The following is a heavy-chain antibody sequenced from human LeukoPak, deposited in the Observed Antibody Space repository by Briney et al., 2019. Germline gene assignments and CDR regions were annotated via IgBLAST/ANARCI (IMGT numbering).Heavy chain of an antibody. CDR1: GCTISSYH. CDR2: IYTSGTT. V-gene: IGHV4-4*07. Sequence: SETLSLTCTFSGCTISSYHWNWSRQPAGKGLEGIGRIYTSGTTNYNPSLKSRVTMSIDTSRNQFSLKLYSVTAADTAVYYCARGYCGGGGCYSDAWAPGTLVTVSS. D-gene: IGHD2-15*01. J-gene: IGHJ5*02. CDR3: ARGYCGGGGCYSDA.